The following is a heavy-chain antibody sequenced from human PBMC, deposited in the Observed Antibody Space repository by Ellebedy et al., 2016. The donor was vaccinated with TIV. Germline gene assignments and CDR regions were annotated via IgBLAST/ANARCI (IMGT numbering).Heavy chain of an antibody. J-gene: IGHJ3*02. Sequence: GESLKISCAASGFNFGGHAMKWVRQAPGKGLEWVSSISGSGGNTYYADSVKGRFTISRDNSKDTLYLQVNSLRAEDTAVYYCARDPVGVGPAFDIWGQGTMVTVSS. CDR1: GFNFGGHA. CDR2: ISGSGGNT. V-gene: IGHV3-23*01. CDR3: ARDPVGVGPAFDI. D-gene: IGHD4-23*01.